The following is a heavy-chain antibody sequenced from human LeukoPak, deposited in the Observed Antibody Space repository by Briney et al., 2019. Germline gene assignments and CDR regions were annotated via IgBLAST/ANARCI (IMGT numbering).Heavy chain of an antibody. Sequence: SVKVSCKASGGTFSSYAISWVRQAPGQGLEWMGGIIPIFGTANYAQKFQGRVTITADESTSTAYMELSSLRSEGTAVYYCARGRAMVRGVIRSAFDYWGQGTLVTVSS. CDR2: IIPIFGTA. V-gene: IGHV1-69*13. D-gene: IGHD3-10*01. J-gene: IGHJ4*02. CDR1: GGTFSSYA. CDR3: ARGRAMVRGVIRSAFDY.